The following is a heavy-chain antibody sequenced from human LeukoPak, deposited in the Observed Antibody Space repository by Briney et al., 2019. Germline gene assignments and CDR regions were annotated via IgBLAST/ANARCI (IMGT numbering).Heavy chain of an antibody. Sequence: SETLSLTCTVSGGSISSSSYYWGWIRQPPGKGLEWIGCIYYNGNTYYNPSLKSRVTISLDRSKVQFSLKMISMTAADTGVYYCARGYNWNYGYPEYNWFDPWGQGARVIVSS. J-gene: IGHJ5*02. CDR2: IYYNGNT. CDR1: GGSISSSSYY. D-gene: IGHD1-7*01. V-gene: IGHV4-39*07. CDR3: ARGYNWNYGYPEYNWFDP.